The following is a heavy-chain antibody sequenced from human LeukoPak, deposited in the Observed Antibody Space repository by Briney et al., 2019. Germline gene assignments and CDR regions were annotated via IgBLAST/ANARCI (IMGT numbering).Heavy chain of an antibody. CDR3: AKDPSYCGGDCYAFDI. CDR1: GYTFTGYY. D-gene: IGHD2-21*02. J-gene: IGHJ3*02. Sequence: ASVKVSCKASGYTFTGYYMHWVRQAPGQGHEWMGWINPNTGGTNYAQKFQGRVTMTRDTSISTAYMELSRLRSDDTAVYYCAKDPSYCGGDCYAFDIWGQGTMVTVSS. CDR2: INPNTGGT. V-gene: IGHV1-2*02.